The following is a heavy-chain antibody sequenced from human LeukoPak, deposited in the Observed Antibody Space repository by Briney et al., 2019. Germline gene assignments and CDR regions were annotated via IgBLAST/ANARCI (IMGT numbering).Heavy chain of an antibody. V-gene: IGHV3-23*01. CDR1: GFTFTSYS. Sequence: GGSLRLSCAASGFTFTSYSMSWVRQAPGKGLEWVSGTSDRGDYTYYADSVKGRFTISRDNSKNTLYLQMNSLRAEDTAVYYCAKGLMVYAVDYWGQGTLVTVSS. CDR3: AKGLMVYAVDY. CDR2: TSDRGDYT. J-gene: IGHJ4*02. D-gene: IGHD2-8*01.